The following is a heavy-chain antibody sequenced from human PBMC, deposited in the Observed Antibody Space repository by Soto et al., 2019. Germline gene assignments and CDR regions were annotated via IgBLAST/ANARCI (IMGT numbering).Heavy chain of an antibody. Sequence: QVQLQESGPGLVKPSETLSLTCTVSGGSIRGYYWSWVRLPPGKGLAWLGYLFFSGNPRYNPALKSRVTISVDTSKNQVSLKLRSGSAADTAVYYCAREPPDGSGRSGMDVWGHGTTVIVSS. V-gene: IGHV4-59*01. CDR2: LFFSGNP. CDR1: GGSIRGYY. CDR3: AREPPDGSGRSGMDV. J-gene: IGHJ6*02. D-gene: IGHD3-10*01.